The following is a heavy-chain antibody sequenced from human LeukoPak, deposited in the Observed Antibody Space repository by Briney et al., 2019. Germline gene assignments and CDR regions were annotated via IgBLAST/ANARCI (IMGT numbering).Heavy chain of an antibody. CDR3: ARLDTAMFMPFDY. D-gene: IGHD5-18*01. V-gene: IGHV4-38-2*02. CDR2: IYHSGST. Sequence: SETLSLTCTVSGYSISSDYYWGWIRQPPGKGLEWIGSIYHSGSTYYNPSLKSRVTISVDTSKNQFSLKLTSVTAADTAVYYCARLDTAMFMPFDYGAQETLVTVSS. J-gene: IGHJ4*02. CDR1: GYSISSDYY.